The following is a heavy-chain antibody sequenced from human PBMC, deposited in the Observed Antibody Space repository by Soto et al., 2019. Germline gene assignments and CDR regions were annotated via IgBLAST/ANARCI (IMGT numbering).Heavy chain of an antibody. V-gene: IGHV1-18*01. CDR2: ISAYNGNT. D-gene: IGHD3-22*01. Sequence: VQLVQSGAEVKKPGASVKVSCKASGYTFTSYGISWVRQAPGQGLEWMGWISAYNGNTNYAQKLQGRVTMTTDTSTSTAYRELRSLGSDDRAVYYWGRRGYGGGAGDYWGQGTLVTVSS. J-gene: IGHJ4*02. CDR1: GYTFTSYG. CDR3: GRRGYGGGAGDY.